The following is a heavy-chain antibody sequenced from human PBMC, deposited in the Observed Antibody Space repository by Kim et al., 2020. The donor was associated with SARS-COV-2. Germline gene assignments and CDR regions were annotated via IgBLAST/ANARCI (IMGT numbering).Heavy chain of an antibody. CDR1: GFTFSYSS. D-gene: IGHD6-6*01. Sequence: GGSLRLSCAASGFTFSYSSIHWVRQASGKGLEWVGRIGSKAENYATAYAASVKGRFTISRDDSKNTASLQMNTLKTEDTAVYYCTRHPSRGEVPARPVD. J-gene: IGHJ4*01. CDR3: TRHPSRGEVPARPVD. V-gene: IGHV3-73*01. CDR2: IGSKAENYAT.